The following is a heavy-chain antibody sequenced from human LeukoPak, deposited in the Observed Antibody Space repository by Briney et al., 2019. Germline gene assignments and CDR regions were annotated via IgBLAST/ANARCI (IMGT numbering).Heavy chain of an antibody. J-gene: IGHJ4*02. D-gene: IGHD2-2*01. CDR1: GFTFNNAW. CDR2: VKSKTDGGTT. V-gene: IGHV3-15*01. Sequence: GGSLRLSCAASGFTFNNAWMSWVRQAPGKGLEWVGSVKSKTDGGTTDYAAPVKGRFTISRDDSKNTLYLQMNSLKTEDTAVYYCARDGCSSTSCYAGFDYWGQGTLVAVSS. CDR3: ARDGCSSTSCYAGFDY.